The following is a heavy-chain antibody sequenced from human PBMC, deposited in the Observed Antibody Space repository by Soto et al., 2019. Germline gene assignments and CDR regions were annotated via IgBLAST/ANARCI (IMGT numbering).Heavy chain of an antibody. CDR2: IIPIFGTA. V-gene: IGHV1-69*13. CDR3: ARWSSGWYRGDYMDV. Sequence: GASVKVSCKASGGTFSSYAISWVRQAPGQGLEWMGGIIPIFGTANYAQKFQGRVTITADESTSTAYMELSSLRSEDTAVYYCARWSSGWYRGDYMDVWGKGTTVTVSS. CDR1: GGTFSSYA. J-gene: IGHJ6*03. D-gene: IGHD6-19*01.